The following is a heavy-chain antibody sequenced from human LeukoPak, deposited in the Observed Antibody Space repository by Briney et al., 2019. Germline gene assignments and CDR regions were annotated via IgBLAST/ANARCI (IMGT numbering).Heavy chain of an antibody. V-gene: IGHV3-73*01. CDR2: IRSEANSYAT. CDR1: GFTFSGSA. CDR3: TGRGIVATHTDY. Sequence: PGGSLRLSCAASGFTFSGSAMHWVRQASGKGLEWVGRIRSEANSYATAYAASVKGRFTISRDDSKNTAYLQMNSLKTEDTAVYYCTGRGIVATHTDYWGQGTLVTVSS. D-gene: IGHD1-26*01. J-gene: IGHJ4*02.